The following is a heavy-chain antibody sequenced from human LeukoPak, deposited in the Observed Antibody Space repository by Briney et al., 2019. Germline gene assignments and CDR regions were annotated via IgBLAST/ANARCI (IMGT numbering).Heavy chain of an antibody. Sequence: PSETLSLTCSVSGASISGYYWTWVRQPPGKGPEWIGQIHYSGRADYNPSLKSRITMSVDTSRNQISLKLSSVTAADTAIYYCVRFGVNYDMDVWGQGTTVTVFS. J-gene: IGHJ6*02. CDR3: VRFGVNYDMDV. V-gene: IGHV4-59*01. CDR2: IHYSGRA. D-gene: IGHD3-16*01. CDR1: GASISGYY.